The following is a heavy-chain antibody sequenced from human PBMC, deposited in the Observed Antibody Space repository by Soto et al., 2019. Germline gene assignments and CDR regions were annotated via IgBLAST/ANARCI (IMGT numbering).Heavy chain of an antibody. Sequence: GGSLRLSCVGSGFTFSDYYINWVRQAPGKGLEWISYVSTRGSTVNYADSVEGRFTIFRDNAENTLYLQMNSLKPEDTAIYYCAREGGFWSGSYPPSQYYYKDVWGKATTVTVA. CDR3: AREGGFWSGSYPPSQYYYKDV. V-gene: IGHV3-11*01. D-gene: IGHD3-3*01. J-gene: IGHJ6*03. CDR2: VSTRGSTV. CDR1: GFTFSDYY.